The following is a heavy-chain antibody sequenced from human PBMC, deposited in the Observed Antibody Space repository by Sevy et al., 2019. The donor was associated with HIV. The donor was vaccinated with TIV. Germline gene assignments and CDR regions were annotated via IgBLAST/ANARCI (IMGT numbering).Heavy chain of an antibody. CDR3: ARERLRGLDD. Sequence: GGSLRLSCAASGFTFSDYYMTWIRQAPGKGLEWVAHIGSSDSTIHYVDSVKGRFTISSDNVNNALCLQMNSLRAEDTAVYYCARERLRGLDDGGQGTLVTVSS. V-gene: IGHV3-11*01. J-gene: IGHJ4*02. CDR2: IGSSDSTI. D-gene: IGHD3-16*01. CDR1: GFTFSDYY.